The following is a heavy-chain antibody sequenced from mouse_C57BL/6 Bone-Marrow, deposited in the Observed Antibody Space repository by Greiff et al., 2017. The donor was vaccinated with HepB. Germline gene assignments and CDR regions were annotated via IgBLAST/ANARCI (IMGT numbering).Heavy chain of an antibody. J-gene: IGHJ2*01. V-gene: IGHV10-1*01. CDR3: VLLSYYFDY. CDR2: IRSKSNNYAT. D-gene: IGHD2-1*01. Sequence: EVKLMESGGGLVQPKGSLKLSCAASGFSFNTYAMNWVRQAPGKGLEWVARIRSKSNNYATYYADSVKDRFTISRDDSESMLYLQMNNLKTEDTAMYYCVLLSYYFDYWGQGTTLTVSS. CDR1: GFSFNTYA.